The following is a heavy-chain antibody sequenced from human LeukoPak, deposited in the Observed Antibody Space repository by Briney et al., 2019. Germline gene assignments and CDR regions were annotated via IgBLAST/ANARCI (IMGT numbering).Heavy chain of an antibody. J-gene: IGHJ5*02. D-gene: IGHD2-2*01. CDR1: GGSFSGYY. V-gene: IGHV4-34*01. CDR2: INHSGST. CDR3: ARGPLGYCSSTSCSRQYNWFDP. Sequence: SETLSLTCAVYGGSFSGYYWSWIRQPLGKGLEWIGEINHSGSTNYNPSLKSRVTISVDTSKNQFSLKLSSVTAADTAVYYCARGPLGYCSSTSCSRQYNWFDPWGQGTLVTVSS.